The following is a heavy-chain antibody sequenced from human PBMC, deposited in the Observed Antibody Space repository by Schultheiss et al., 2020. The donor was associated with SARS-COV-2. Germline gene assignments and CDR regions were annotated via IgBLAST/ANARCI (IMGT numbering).Heavy chain of an antibody. D-gene: IGHD3-22*01. V-gene: IGHV4-30-4*01. CDR1: GGSISSGDYY. CDR3: ARAHNYDTSGFLTEFYFDY. J-gene: IGHJ4*02. CDR2: IYQAGST. Sequence: LRLTCTVSGGSISSGDYYWSWIRQPPGRGLEWIGYIYQAGSTYYNPSLNRPVTISLDIPKNQFSLKLSSVTAADTAVYYCARAHNYDTSGFLTEFYFDYWGQGTLVTVSS.